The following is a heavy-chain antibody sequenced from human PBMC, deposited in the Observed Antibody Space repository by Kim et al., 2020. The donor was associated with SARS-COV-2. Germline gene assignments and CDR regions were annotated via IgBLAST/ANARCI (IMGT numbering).Heavy chain of an antibody. Sequence: SETLSLTCTVSGGSISSYYWSWIRQPAGKGLEWIGRIYTSGSTNYNPSLKSRVTMSVDTSKNQFSLKLSSVTAADTAVYYCARATITMVRGVAWFDPWGQGTLVTVSS. J-gene: IGHJ5*02. D-gene: IGHD3-10*01. CDR1: GGSISSYY. CDR3: ARATITMVRGVAWFDP. V-gene: IGHV4-4*07. CDR2: IYTSGST.